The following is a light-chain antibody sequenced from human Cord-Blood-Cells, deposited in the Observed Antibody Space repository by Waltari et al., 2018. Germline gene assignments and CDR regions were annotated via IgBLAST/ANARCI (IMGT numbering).Light chain of an antibody. V-gene: IGKV1-39*01. J-gene: IGKJ2*01. Sequence: DIQMTQSPSSLSASVGDRVTITCRASQSISSYLNWYQQKPGKAPKLLIYAASSLQSGVPSRFSGSGSGTDFTLTISSLHPEDFATYYCQQSYSTPYTVGQGTKREIK. CDR1: QSISSY. CDR2: AAS. CDR3: QQSYSTPYT.